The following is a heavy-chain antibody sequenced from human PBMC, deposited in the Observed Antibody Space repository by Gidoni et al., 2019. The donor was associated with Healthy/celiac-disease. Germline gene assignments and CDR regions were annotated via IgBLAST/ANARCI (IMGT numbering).Heavy chain of an antibody. Sequence: QVQLQESVPGLRKPSATLSLHYTVSGGSISSYYLSWIRQPPGKGLEWIGYIYYSGSTNYNPSLKSRVTISLDTSKNQFSRKLSSVTAADTAVYYCARANWGFFDYWGQGTLVTVSS. CDR2: IYYSGST. J-gene: IGHJ4*02. V-gene: IGHV4-59*07. D-gene: IGHD7-27*01. CDR3: ARANWGFFDY. CDR1: GGSISSYY.